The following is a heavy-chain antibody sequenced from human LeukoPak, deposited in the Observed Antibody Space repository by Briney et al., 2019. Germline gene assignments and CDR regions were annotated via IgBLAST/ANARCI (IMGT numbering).Heavy chain of an antibody. CDR1: GGSFSSYA. D-gene: IGHD2-15*01. J-gene: IGHJ4*02. CDR3: ARAALLYCSGGSCYPTAFDY. Sequence: SVKVSCKASGGSFSSYAISWVRQAPGQGLEWMGGIIPIFGTANYAQKFQGRVTMTRDTSTSTVYMELSSLRSEDTAVYYCARAALLYCSGGSCYPTAFDYWGQGTLVTVSS. CDR2: IIPIFGTA. V-gene: IGHV1-69*05.